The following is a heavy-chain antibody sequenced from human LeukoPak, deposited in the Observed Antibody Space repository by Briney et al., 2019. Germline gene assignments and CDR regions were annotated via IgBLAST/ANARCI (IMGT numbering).Heavy chain of an antibody. V-gene: IGHV3-23*01. CDR1: GFTFSSYA. CDR3: ARAPQWEHTPYYFDY. D-gene: IGHD1-26*01. CDR2: ISGSGGST. J-gene: IGHJ4*02. Sequence: PGGSLRLSCAASGFTFSSYAMSWVRQAPGKGLEWVSAISGSGGSTYYADSVKGRFTISRGNSKNTLYLQMNSLRAEDTAVYYCARAPQWEHTPYYFDYWGQGTLVTVSS.